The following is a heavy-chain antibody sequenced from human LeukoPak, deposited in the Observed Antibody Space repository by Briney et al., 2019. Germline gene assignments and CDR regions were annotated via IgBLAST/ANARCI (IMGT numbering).Heavy chain of an antibody. CDR2: ISGSGGST. CDR3: AKDLVGYSYGYPYFDY. Sequence: PGGSLRPSCAASGFTFSSYAMSWVRQAPGKGLEWVSAISGSGGSTYYADSVKGRFTISRDNSKNTLYLQMNSLRAEDTAVYYCAKDLVGYSYGYPYFDYWGQGTLVTVSS. CDR1: GFTFSSYA. D-gene: IGHD5-18*01. V-gene: IGHV3-23*01. J-gene: IGHJ4*02.